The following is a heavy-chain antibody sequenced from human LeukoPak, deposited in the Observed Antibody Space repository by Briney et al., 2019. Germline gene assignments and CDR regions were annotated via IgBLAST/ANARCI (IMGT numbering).Heavy chain of an antibody. V-gene: IGHV4-59*11. CDR3: ARDLVTVTKGFDI. J-gene: IGHJ3*02. D-gene: IGHD4-17*01. Sequence: SETLSLTCTVSGDSFSSHYWSWIRQPPGKGLEWIGYISYIGSTDYNPSLKSRVTISIDTSKNQFSLKLSSVTAADTAVYYCARDLVTVTKGFDIWGQGTMVSVSS. CDR2: ISYIGST. CDR1: GDSFSSHY.